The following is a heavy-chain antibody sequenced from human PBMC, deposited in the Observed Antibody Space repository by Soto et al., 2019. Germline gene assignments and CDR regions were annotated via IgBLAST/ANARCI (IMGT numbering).Heavy chain of an antibody. D-gene: IGHD6-6*01. V-gene: IGHV4-39*01. CDR2: IYYSGST. CDR1: GGSIGSSSYY. J-gene: IGHJ6*02. Sequence: PLELLPLTCTVSGGSIGSSSYYWGWIRQPPGKGLEWIGSIYYSGSTYYNPSLKSRVTISVDTSKNQFSLKLSSVTAADTAVYYCAGQASIGILDVWGRGTTVTVSS. CDR3: AGQASIGILDV.